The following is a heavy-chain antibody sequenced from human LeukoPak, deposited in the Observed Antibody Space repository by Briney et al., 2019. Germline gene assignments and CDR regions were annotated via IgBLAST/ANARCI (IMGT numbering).Heavy chain of an antibody. D-gene: IGHD3-22*01. J-gene: IGHJ4*02. CDR1: GFTFSDYY. Sequence: GGSLRLSFAASGFTFSDYYMSWIRQAPGKGLEWVSYISSSGSTIYYADSVKGRFTISGDNAKISLYLQMNSLRAEDTAVYYCARAKFYDSSDPPPNAEYWGQGTLVTVSS. CDR3: ARAKFYDSSDPPPNAEY. CDR2: ISSSGSTI. V-gene: IGHV3-11*01.